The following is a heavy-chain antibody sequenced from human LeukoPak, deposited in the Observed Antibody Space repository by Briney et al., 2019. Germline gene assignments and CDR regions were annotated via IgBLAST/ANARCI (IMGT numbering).Heavy chain of an antibody. V-gene: IGHV3-48*01. Sequence: GGSLRLSCAAPGFTFSSYSMNWVRQAPGKGLEWVSYISSSSSTIYYADSVKGRFTISRDNAKNSLYLQMNSLRAEDTAVYYCARVGGVITGTTIRWFDPWGQGTLVTVSS. CDR3: ARVGGVITGTTIRWFDP. CDR2: ISSSSSTI. CDR1: GFTFSSYS. D-gene: IGHD1-7*01. J-gene: IGHJ5*02.